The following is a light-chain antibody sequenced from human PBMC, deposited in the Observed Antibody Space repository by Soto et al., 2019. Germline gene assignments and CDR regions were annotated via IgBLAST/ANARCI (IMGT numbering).Light chain of an antibody. J-gene: IGKJ2*01. CDR3: QQYGSPTT. CDR1: QSVSSSY. V-gene: IGKV3-20*01. CDR2: GAS. Sequence: EIVLTQSPGTLSLSPGERATLSCRASQSVSSSYLAWYQQKPGQAPRLLIYGASSRATGIPDGFSGSGSGTDFTLTISRLEPEDFAVYYCQQYGSPTTFGQGTKLEIK.